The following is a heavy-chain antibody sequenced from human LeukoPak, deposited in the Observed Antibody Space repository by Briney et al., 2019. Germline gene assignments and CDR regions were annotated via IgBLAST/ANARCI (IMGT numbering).Heavy chain of an antibody. J-gene: IGHJ3*02. V-gene: IGHV1-18*01. D-gene: IGHD3-16*02. CDR2: ISAYNGNT. CDR3: AILHPTSLAFDI. Sequence: ASVKVSCKASGYTFTSYGISWVRQAPGQGLEWMGWISAYNGNTNYAQKFQGWVTMTRDTSISTAYMELSRLRSDDTAVYYCAILHPTSLAFDIWGQGTMVTVSS. CDR1: GYTFTSYG.